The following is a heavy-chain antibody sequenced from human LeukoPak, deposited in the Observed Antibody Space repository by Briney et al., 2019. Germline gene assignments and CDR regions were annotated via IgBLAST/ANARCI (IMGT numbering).Heavy chain of an antibody. Sequence: GGSLRLSCAASGFTVSSNYMSWVRQAPGKGLEWVSVIYSGGSTYYTDSVKGRFTISRDNSKNTLYLQMNSLRAEDTAVYYCARETSDGDFDYWGQGTLVTVSS. CDR1: GFTVSSNY. CDR3: ARETSDGDFDY. CDR2: IYSGGST. V-gene: IGHV3-53*01. J-gene: IGHJ4*02.